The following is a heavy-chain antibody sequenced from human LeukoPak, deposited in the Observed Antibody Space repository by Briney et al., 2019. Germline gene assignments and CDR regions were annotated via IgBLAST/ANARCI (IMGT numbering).Heavy chain of an antibody. D-gene: IGHD1-26*01. J-gene: IGHJ4*02. CDR1: GFSFSNYA. CDR3: AKSGSYSLDY. CDR2: IWYGGSNK. V-gene: IGHV3-30*02. Sequence: PGGSLRLSCAASGFSFSNYAMHWVRQAPGKGLEWVAVIWYGGSNKHYADSVKGRFTISRDNSKNTLYLEMNSLRVEVTAVYYCAKSGSYSLDYWGQGTLVTVSS.